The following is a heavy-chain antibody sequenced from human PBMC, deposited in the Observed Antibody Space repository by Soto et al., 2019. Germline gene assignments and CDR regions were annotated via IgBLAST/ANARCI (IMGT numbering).Heavy chain of an antibody. Sequence: EVQLVETGGGLIQPWGSLRLSCAASGLTVSRTQMAWVRQVPGKGLQWVSVIYSAGSTYYANAVKGRFTISSDISENKIYLDLSRVTGDDTAIYYCARAREPEYSSSIFFDYWGRGILVTVSS. CDR3: ARAREPEYSSSIFFDY. CDR1: GLTVSRTQ. CDR2: IYSAGST. D-gene: IGHD6-6*01. J-gene: IGHJ4*02. V-gene: IGHV3-53*02.